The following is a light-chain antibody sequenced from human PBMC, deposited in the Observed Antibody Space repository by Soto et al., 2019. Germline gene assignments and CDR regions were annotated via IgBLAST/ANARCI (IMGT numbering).Light chain of an antibody. CDR3: QQYRT. CDR2: DAS. J-gene: IGKJ1*01. Sequence: DIQMTQSPSTLSASVGDRVTITCRASQIISSWLAWYQQKPGKAPKLLIYDASSLETGVPSRFSGSGSGTEFTLTISSLQPEDFETYYCQQYRTFGQGTKVEIK. V-gene: IGKV1-5*01. CDR1: QIISSW.